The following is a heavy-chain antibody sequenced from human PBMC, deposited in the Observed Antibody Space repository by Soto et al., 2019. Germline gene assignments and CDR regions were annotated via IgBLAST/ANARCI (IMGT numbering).Heavy chain of an antibody. J-gene: IGHJ3*02. D-gene: IGHD4-17*01. V-gene: IGHV3-33*01. CDR3: ARDRNYGDSHDAFDI. CDR1: GFTFSSYG. CDR2: IWYDGSNK. Sequence: PGGSLRLSCAASGFTFSSYGMHWVRQAPGKGLEWVAVIWYDGSNKYYADSVKGRFTISRDNSKNTLYLQMNSLRAEDTAVYYCARDRNYGDSHDAFDIWGQGTIVTVSS.